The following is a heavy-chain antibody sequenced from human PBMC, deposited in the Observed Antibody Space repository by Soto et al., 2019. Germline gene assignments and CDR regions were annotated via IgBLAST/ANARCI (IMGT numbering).Heavy chain of an antibody. J-gene: IGHJ4*02. Sequence: QVQLQESGPGLVKPSQTLFLTYTVSGGSISSGGYYWSWIRQHPRKGLEWIGYIYYSGSTYYNPSLKSRVTVSVDTSKNQFSLKLSSVTAADMAVYYCARVVVAATFRYFDYWGQGTLVTVSS. D-gene: IGHD2-15*01. CDR1: GGSISSGGYY. CDR3: ARVVVAATFRYFDY. V-gene: IGHV4-31*03. CDR2: IYYSGST.